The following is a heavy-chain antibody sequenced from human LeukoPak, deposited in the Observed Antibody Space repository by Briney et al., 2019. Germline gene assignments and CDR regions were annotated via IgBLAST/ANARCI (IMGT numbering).Heavy chain of an antibody. CDR3: AREGYCSGGTCYSTMNWFDP. D-gene: IGHD2-15*01. V-gene: IGHV1-18*01. CDR2: ISAYNGNT. CDR1: GYPFTSYY. Sequence: ASVKVSCKASGYPFTSYYITWVRQAPGQGLEWMGWISAYNGNTNYAQKLQGRVTLTTDTSTSTAYMELRSLRSDDTAVYYCAREGYCSGGTCYSTMNWFDPWGQGTLVTVSS. J-gene: IGHJ5*02.